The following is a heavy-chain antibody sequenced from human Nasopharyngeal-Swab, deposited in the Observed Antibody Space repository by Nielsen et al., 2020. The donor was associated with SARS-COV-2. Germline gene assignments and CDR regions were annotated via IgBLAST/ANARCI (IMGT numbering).Heavy chain of an antibody. D-gene: IGHD5-12*01. V-gene: IGHV4-4*02. J-gene: IGHJ4*02. CDR1: GAPISSSNW. CDR3: ARGARISYASQLDY. CDR2: IYHSGST. Sequence: PPPFPPLGAPISSSNWWTSVSLPPGKGLRWIGEIYHSGSTNYKPSLRTRVTISVDKSKDQFSLRLSSMTAADTAVYYCARGARISYASQLDYWGQGTLVTVSS.